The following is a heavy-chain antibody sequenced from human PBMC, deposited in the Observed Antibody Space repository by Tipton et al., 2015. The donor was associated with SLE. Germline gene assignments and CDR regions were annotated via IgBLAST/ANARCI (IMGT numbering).Heavy chain of an antibody. D-gene: IGHD4-17*01. Sequence: TLSLTCTVSGGSISSSSYYWGWIRQPPGKGLEWIGSIYYSGITYYNPSLKSRVTISVDTAKNQFSLKLNSMTAVDTAVYYCARQPKGYGDSDYFDYWGQGTLVTVSS. CDR3: ARQPKGYGDSDYFDY. CDR1: GGSISSSSYY. V-gene: IGHV4-39*01. J-gene: IGHJ4*02. CDR2: IYYSGIT.